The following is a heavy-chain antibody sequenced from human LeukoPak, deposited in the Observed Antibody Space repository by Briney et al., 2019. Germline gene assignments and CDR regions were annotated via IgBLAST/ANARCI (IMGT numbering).Heavy chain of an antibody. V-gene: IGHV3-11*01. CDR1: GFTFSDYH. CDR3: TRRLDD. J-gene: IGHJ4*02. D-gene: IGHD3-16*01. Sequence: AGGSLRLSCAASGFTFSDYHMNWIRQAPGKGLEWISYISSSGDTTYYADFVKGRFTVSRDNAENSLSLQMNNLRAEDTAVYYCTRRLDDWGQGTLVTVSS. CDR2: ISSSGDTT.